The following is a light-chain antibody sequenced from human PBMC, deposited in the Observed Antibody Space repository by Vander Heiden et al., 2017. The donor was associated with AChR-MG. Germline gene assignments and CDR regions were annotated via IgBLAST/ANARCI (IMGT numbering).Light chain of an antibody. V-gene: IGLV3-21*02. J-gene: IGLJ1*01. Sequence: SHVLTQPPPVPVAPGQTARITRRGNNIGSKSVNWCQRKPVQAPVLVVFDDSDRTSGIPEQFSGSNSWNTATLTISRVGAGDEADYYCQVWDSSSDHANYVFGTGTKVTVL. CDR1: NIGSKS. CDR3: QVWDSSSDHANYV. CDR2: DDS.